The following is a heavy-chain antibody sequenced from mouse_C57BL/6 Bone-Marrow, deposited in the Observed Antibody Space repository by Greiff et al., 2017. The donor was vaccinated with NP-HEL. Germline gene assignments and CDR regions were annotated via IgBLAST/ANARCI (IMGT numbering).Heavy chain of an antibody. D-gene: IGHD1-1*01. V-gene: IGHV1-76*01. Sequence: QVQLQQSGAELVRPGASVKLSCKASGYTLTDYYINWVKQRPGQGLEWIARIYPGSGNTYYNEKFKGKATLTAEKSSSTAYMQLSSLTSEDSAVYFCARSTHITTVVATDYAMEYWGQGTSVTVSS. J-gene: IGHJ4*01. CDR1: GYTLTDYY. CDR2: IYPGSGNT. CDR3: ARSTHITTVVATDYAMEY.